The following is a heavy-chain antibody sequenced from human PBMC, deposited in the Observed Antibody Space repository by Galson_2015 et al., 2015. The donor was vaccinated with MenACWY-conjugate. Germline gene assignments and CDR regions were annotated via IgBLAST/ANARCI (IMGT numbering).Heavy chain of an antibody. D-gene: IGHD1-26*01. CDR1: GYYFTSYW. CDR2: ISPGDSNT. J-gene: IGHJ6*02. V-gene: IGHV5-51*01. Sequence: SGAEVKQPGESLKISCKGSGYYFTSYWIAWVRQIPGKGLEWMGLISPGDSNTRYSPSFQGQVTISADKSISTAYLQWSSLKASDTTMYYCARHPPGGRGMDVWGQGTTVTVSS. CDR3: ARHPPGGRGMDV.